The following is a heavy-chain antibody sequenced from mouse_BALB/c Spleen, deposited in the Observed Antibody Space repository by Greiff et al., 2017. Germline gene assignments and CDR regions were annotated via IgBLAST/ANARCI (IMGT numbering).Heavy chain of an antibody. D-gene: IGHD2-9*01. CDR3: ARPTMVTTPGFAY. Sequence: VQLQQSGAELVRPGVSVKISCKGSGYTFTDYAMHWVKQSHAKSLEWIGVISTYYGDASYNQKFKGKATMTVDKSSSTAYMELARLTSEDSAIYYCARPTMVTTPGFAYWGQGTLVTVSA. CDR1: GYTFTDYA. V-gene: IGHV1S137*01. CDR2: ISTYYGDA. J-gene: IGHJ3*01.